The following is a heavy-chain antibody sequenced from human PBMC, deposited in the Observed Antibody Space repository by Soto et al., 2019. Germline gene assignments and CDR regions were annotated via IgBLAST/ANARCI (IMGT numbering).Heavy chain of an antibody. Sequence: EVQLLESGGGLVQPGGSPRLSCAASGFTFSSYAMTWVRQAPGKGLEWVSAISGSDFSTYYADSVKGRFTISRDNSKNTLYLQMNSLRAEDTAVYYCAKDSDYDILTGYYPLAYWGQGTLVTVSS. J-gene: IGHJ4*02. V-gene: IGHV3-23*01. D-gene: IGHD3-9*01. CDR1: GFTFSSYA. CDR2: ISGSDFST. CDR3: AKDSDYDILTGYYPLAY.